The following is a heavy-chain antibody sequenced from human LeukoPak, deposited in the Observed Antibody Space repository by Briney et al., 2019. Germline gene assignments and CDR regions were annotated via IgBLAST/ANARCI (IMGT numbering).Heavy chain of an antibody. V-gene: IGHV3-21*01. CDR1: GFTFSSYS. Sequence: GGSLRLSCAASGFTFSSYSMNWVRQAPGKGLEWVSSISSSSSYIYYADSVKGRFTISRDSSKDILYLQMNSLRAEDTAVYYCAKDRCSNGVGCYYYYMDVWGKGTTVTISS. CDR3: AKDRCSNGVGCYYYYMDV. J-gene: IGHJ6*03. D-gene: IGHD2-8*01. CDR2: ISSSSSYI.